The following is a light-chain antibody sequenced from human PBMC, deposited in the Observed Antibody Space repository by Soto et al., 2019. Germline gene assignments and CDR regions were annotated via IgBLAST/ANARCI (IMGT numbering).Light chain of an antibody. J-gene: IGKJ4*01. CDR1: RSVGNNY. Sequence: EIVLTQSPGTLSLSPGERATLSCRASRSVGNNYLAWYQQRPGQAPNLLIYDASSRATGIPDRIRGSGSGTDFTLTITRLESEDSAMYYCQQYAYSPLNFGGGTKVEIK. CDR2: DAS. V-gene: IGKV3-20*01. CDR3: QQYAYSPLN.